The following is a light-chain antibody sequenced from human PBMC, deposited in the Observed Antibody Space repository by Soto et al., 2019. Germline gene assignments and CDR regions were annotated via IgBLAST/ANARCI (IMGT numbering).Light chain of an antibody. V-gene: IGLV2-14*03. J-gene: IGLJ2*01. CDR2: DVT. CDR1: SSDIGGYRY. Sequence: QSALTQPASVSGSPGQSVTISCTGTSSDIGGYRYVSWYQQRPGKAPKLMIHDVTNRPSGVYDRFSGTKSGNTASLPISGLQAEDEADYYCTSYTSDSSVIFGGGTQLTVL. CDR3: TSYTSDSSVI.